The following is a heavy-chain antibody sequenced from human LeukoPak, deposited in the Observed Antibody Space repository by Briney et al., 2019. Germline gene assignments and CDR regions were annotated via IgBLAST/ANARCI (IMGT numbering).Heavy chain of an antibody. CDR3: ARLLSNYYFYYMDV. Sequence: GGSLRLSCAASGFTFSSYWMSWVRQAPGKGLEWVSHIKQEGSGATYVDSVKGRFTISRDNAKNALYLQMNSLRAEDTAVYYCARLLSNYYFYYMDVWGKGTTVTVSS. J-gene: IGHJ6*03. CDR2: IKQEGSGA. D-gene: IGHD2/OR15-2a*01. CDR1: GFTFSSYW. V-gene: IGHV3-7*01.